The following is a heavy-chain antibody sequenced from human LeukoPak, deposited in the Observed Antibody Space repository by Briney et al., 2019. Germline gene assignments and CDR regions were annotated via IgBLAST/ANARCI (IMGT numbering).Heavy chain of an antibody. CDR3: ARKTVAGTFDY. CDR1: GFTFSSYS. J-gene: IGHJ4*02. Sequence: GGSLRLSCAASGFTFSSYSMNWVRQAPGQGLEWVSSISSSSSYIYYADSVKGRFTISRDNAKNSLYLQMNSLRAEDTAVYYCARKTVAGTFDYWGQGTLVTVSS. V-gene: IGHV3-21*01. CDR2: ISSSSSYI. D-gene: IGHD6-19*01.